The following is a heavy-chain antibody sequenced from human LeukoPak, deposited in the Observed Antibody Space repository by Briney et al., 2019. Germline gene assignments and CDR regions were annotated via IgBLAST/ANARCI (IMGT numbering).Heavy chain of an antibody. V-gene: IGHV4-59*01. J-gene: IGHJ3*02. D-gene: IGHD3-22*01. CDR2: IYYSGST. Sequence: PSETLSLTCTVSGGSITNYYWTWIRQPPGKGLEWIGYIYYSGSTNYNPSLKSRVTISVDTSKNQFSLKLSSVTAADTAVYYCARDRPLYYYDSSDQGGAFDIRLQGTKVSDSS. CDR3: ARDRPLYYYDSSDQGGAFDI. CDR1: GGSITNYY.